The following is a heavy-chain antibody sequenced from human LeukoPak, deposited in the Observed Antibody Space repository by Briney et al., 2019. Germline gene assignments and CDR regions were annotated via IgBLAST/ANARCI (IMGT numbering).Heavy chain of an antibody. D-gene: IGHD3-22*01. Sequence: QAGGSLRLSCAASGFTFSSYDMHWVRQATGKGLEWVSAIGTAGDTYYPGSVKGRFTISRENAKNSLYLQMNSLRAGDTAVYYCARGRYYDSGGYSLPLFDYWGQGTLVTVSS. CDR1: GFTFSSYD. J-gene: IGHJ4*02. V-gene: IGHV3-13*01. CDR3: ARGRYYDSGGYSLPLFDY. CDR2: IGTAGDT.